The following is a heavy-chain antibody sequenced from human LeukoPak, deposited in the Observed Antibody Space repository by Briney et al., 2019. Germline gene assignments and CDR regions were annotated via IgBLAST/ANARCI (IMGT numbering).Heavy chain of an antibody. CDR1: GFTVSSNY. CDR2: IWYDGSNK. J-gene: IGHJ5*02. CDR3: AREVPYYDILTGYYHNWFDP. Sequence: GGSLRLSCAVSGFTVSSNYMSWVRQAPGKGLEWVAVIWYDGSNKYYADSVKGRFTISRDNSKNTLYLQMNSLRAEDTAVYYCAREVPYYDILTGYYHNWFDPWGQGTLVTVSS. D-gene: IGHD3-9*01. V-gene: IGHV3-33*08.